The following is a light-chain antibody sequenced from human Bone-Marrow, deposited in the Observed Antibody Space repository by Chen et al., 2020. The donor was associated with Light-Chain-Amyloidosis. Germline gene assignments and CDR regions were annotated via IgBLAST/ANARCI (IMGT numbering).Light chain of an antibody. Sequence: SYELTQPPSVSVSPGQTARITCSGDDLPTKYAYWYQQKPGQAPVLVIHRDTERPSGISERFSASSSGTTATLTISGVQAEDEADYHCQSADSSCTYEVIFGGGTKLTVL. J-gene: IGLJ2*01. CDR1: DLPTKY. V-gene: IGLV3-25*03. CDR3: QSADSSCTYEVI. CDR2: RDT.